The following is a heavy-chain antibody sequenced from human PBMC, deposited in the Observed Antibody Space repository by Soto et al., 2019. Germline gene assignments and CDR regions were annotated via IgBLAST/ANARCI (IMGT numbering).Heavy chain of an antibody. CDR2: ISAYNGNT. CDR1: GYTFTSYG. V-gene: IGHV1-18*01. Sequence: QVQLVQSGAEVKKPGASVKVSCKASGYTFTSYGISWVRQAPGQGLEWMGWISAYNGNTNYAQKLQGRVTMTTDTPTXXAXMXXRSLRSDDTAVYYCARDRITRVRGVILKETNWFDPWGQGTLVTVSS. CDR3: ARDRITRVRGVILKETNWFDP. J-gene: IGHJ5*02. D-gene: IGHD3-10*01.